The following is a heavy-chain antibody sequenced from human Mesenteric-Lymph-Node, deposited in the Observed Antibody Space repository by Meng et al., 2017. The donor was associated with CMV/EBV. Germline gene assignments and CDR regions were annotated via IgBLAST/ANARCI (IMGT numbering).Heavy chain of an antibody. V-gene: IGHV3-7*01. CDR2: IKQDGSEK. Sequence: GGSLRLSCAASGFTFSSYWMSWVRQAPGQGLEWVANIKQDGSEKYYVDSVKGRFTISRDNAKNSLYLQMNSLRAEDTAVYYCAIDMIVVVPAAISYYFDYWGQGTLVTVSS. CDR3: AIDMIVVVPAAISYYFDY. CDR1: GFTFSSYW. J-gene: IGHJ4*02. D-gene: IGHD2-2*01.